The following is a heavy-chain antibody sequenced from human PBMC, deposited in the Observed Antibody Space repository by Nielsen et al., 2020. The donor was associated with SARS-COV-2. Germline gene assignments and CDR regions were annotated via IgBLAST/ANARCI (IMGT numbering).Heavy chain of an antibody. CDR3: ARARATIFGLVMSYGMDV. J-gene: IGHJ6*02. CDR2: INPYSCGT. V-gene: IGHV1-2*06. D-gene: IGHD3/OR15-3a*01. CDR1: GYTFTDYY. Sequence: ASVKVSCKASGYTFTDYYIHWVRQAPGQGLEWMGRINPYSCGTNYAQKFQGTVTMTRDASISTVYMELTSDDTAVYYCARARATIFGLVMSYGMDVWGQGTTVAVSS.